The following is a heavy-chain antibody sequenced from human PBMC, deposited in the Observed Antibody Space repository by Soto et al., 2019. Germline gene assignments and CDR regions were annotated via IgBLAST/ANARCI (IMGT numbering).Heavy chain of an antibody. CDR1: GGSISSYY. CDR3: ARDQSVTMVRGVITRWFGP. D-gene: IGHD3-10*01. V-gene: IGHV4-4*07. Sequence: PSETLSLTCTVSGGSISSYYWSWIRQPAGKGLEWIGRIYTSGSTNYNPSLKSRVTMSVDTSKNQFSLKLSSVTAADTAVYYCARDQSVTMVRGVITRWFGPWGQGTLVTVSS. J-gene: IGHJ5*02. CDR2: IYTSGST.